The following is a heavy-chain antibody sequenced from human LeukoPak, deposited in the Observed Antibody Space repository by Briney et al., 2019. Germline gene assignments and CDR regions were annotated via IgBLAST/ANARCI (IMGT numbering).Heavy chain of an antibody. D-gene: IGHD6-13*01. Sequence: GASVKVSCKASGGTFSSYAISWVRQAPGQGLEWMGGIIPIFGTANYAQKFQGRVTITADESTSTAYMELSSLRSEDTAVYYCARELRQQLAYYFDYWGQGTLVTVSS. J-gene: IGHJ4*02. V-gene: IGHV1-69*13. CDR3: ARELRQQLAYYFDY. CDR2: IIPIFGTA. CDR1: GGTFSSYA.